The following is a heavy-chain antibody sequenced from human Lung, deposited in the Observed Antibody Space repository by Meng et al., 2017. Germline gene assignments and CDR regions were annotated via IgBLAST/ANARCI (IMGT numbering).Heavy chain of an antibody. J-gene: IGHJ4*02. D-gene: IGHD4-11*01. CDR3: ARGPTTMAHDFDY. CDR1: GGSFSDYC. V-gene: IGHV4-34*01. CDR2: INHSGST. Sequence: QWQIPQWGAVLLNPSATLSLTCVVSGGSFSDYCWSWIRPPPGKGLEWIGEINHSGSTNYNPSLESRATISVDTSQNNLSLKLSSVTAADSAVYYCARGPTTMAHDFDYWGQGTLVTVSS.